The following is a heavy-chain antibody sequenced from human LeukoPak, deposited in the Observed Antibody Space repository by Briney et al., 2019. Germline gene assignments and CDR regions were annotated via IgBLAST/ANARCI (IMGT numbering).Heavy chain of an antibody. Sequence: PSETLSLTCTVSGGSISSYYWSWIRQPPGKGLEWIGYIYYSGCTNYNPSLKSRVTVSVDTSKNQFSLKLRSVTAADTAVYYCARHPYYDSSGYYFGYGAFDIWGQGTMVTVSS. CDR1: GGSISSYY. V-gene: IGHV4-59*08. CDR2: IYYSGCT. CDR3: ARHPYYDSSGYYFGYGAFDI. J-gene: IGHJ3*02. D-gene: IGHD3-22*01.